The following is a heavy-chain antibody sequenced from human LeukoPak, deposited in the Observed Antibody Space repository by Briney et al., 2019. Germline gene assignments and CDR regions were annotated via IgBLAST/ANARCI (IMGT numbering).Heavy chain of an antibody. V-gene: IGHV4-4*09. CDR1: GGSISSYY. D-gene: IGHD3-10*01. CDR2: IYTSGST. J-gene: IGHJ6*03. Sequence: SETLSLTCTVSGGSISSYYWSWIRQPPGKGLEWIGYIYTSGSTNYNPSLKSRVTISVDTSKNQFSLKLSSVTAADTAVYYCARRRGITMVRGGRGYYYYYMDVWGKGTTVTVSS. CDR3: ARRRGITMVRGGRGYYYYYMDV.